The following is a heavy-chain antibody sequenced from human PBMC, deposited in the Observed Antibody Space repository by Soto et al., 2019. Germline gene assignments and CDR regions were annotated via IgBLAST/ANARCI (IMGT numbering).Heavy chain of an antibody. CDR2: IYYTGST. CDR3: ASSPVTGIYYAMDV. D-gene: IGHD6-19*01. Sequence: PSETLSLTCTVSDASINSGGYYWSWIRQHPGKGLEWIGNIYYTGSTHYDPSLKSRITISLDTSKNQISLKLSSVTAADTAVYYCASSPVTGIYYAMDVRGQGTTVTVSS. V-gene: IGHV4-31*03. J-gene: IGHJ6*02. CDR1: DASINSGGYY.